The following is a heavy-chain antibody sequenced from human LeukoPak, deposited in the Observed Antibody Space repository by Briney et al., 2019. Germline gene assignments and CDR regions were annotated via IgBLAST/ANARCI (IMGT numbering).Heavy chain of an antibody. CDR1: GGTFSSYA. CDR2: IIPIFGTA. CDR3: ARDRCSSTGCQTNYYYGMDV. V-gene: IGHV1-69*13. J-gene: IGHJ6*02. D-gene: IGHD2-2*01. Sequence: SVKVSCMASGGTFSSYAISWVRQAPGQGLEWMGGIIPIFGTANYVQKFQGRVTITADESTSTAYMELSRLRSEDTAVYYCARDRCSSTGCQTNYYYGMDVWGQGTTVTVSS.